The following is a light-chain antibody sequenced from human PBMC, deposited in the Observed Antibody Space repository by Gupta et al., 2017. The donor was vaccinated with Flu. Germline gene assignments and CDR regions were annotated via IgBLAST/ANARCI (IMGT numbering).Light chain of an antibody. J-gene: IGKJ1*01. CDR3: QQYNSYRS. Sequence: DIQLTQSPSALSASVGDRVTITCRASQGMFTYLAWYQQKPGKAPKLLIYQASTLATGVPSRFSGSGSGIEFTLTISSLQPDDCATYYCQQYNSYRSFGQGTKVEI. V-gene: IGKV1-5*03. CDR2: QAS. CDR1: QGMFTY.